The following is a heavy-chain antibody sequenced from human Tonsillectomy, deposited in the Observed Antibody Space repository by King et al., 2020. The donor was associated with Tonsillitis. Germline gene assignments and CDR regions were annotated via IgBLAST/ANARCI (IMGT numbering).Heavy chain of an antibody. CDR1: GGSISSGGYY. CDR3: AGTDLHYDILTGYSSGAFDI. V-gene: IGHV4-31*03. Sequence: QLQESGPGLVKPSQTLSLTCTVSGGSISSGGYYWSWIRQHPGKGLEWIGYIYYSGYTYYNPSLKSRVTISVDTSKNQFSLKLSSVTAADTAVYYCAGTDLHYDILTGYSSGAFDIWGQGTMVTVSS. D-gene: IGHD3-9*01. J-gene: IGHJ3*02. CDR2: IYYSGYT.